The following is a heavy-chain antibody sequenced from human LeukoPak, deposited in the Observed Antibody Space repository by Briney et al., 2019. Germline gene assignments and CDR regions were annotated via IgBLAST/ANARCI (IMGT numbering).Heavy chain of an antibody. V-gene: IGHV4-39*07. CDR1: GGSISSSSYY. J-gene: IGHJ3*02. CDR3: ARSVYYYDSSGYPGDAFDI. CDR2: IYYSGST. D-gene: IGHD3-22*01. Sequence: SETLSLTCTVSGGSISSSSYYWGWIRQPPGKGLEWIGSIYYSGSTYYNPSLKSRVTISVDTSKNQFSLKLSSVTAADTAVYYCARSVYYYDSSGYPGDAFDIWGQGTMVTVSS.